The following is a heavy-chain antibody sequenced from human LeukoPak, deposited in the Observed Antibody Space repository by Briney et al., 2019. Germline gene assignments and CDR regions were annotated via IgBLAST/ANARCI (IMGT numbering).Heavy chain of an antibody. J-gene: IGHJ4*02. V-gene: IGHV3-23*01. CDR1: GFIFSSFS. Sequence: GGSLRLSCAASGFIFSSFSMRWGRPAPGEGAGGVSAISGSGGSTYYADSVKGRFTISRDNSKNTLYLQMNSLRAEDTAVYYCAKAPSYYFDYWGQGTLVTVSS. CDR3: AKAPSYYFDY. CDR2: ISGSGGST. D-gene: IGHD3-16*02.